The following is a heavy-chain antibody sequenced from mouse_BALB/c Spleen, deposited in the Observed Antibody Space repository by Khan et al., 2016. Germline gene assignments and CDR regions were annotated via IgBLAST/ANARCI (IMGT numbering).Heavy chain of an antibody. Sequence: EVQLQESGPSLVKPSQTLSLTCSVTGDSITSGYWNWIRKFPGNKLEYMGYISYSGSTYYNPSLKSRISITRATSKNHYYLQLNSVTNEEKATYYCPRSEKARAPFASWSRAALVTVSA. D-gene: IGHD3-1*01. V-gene: IGHV3-8*02. CDR1: GDSITSGY. CDR3: PRSEKARAPFAS. CDR2: ISYSGST. J-gene: IGHJ3*01.